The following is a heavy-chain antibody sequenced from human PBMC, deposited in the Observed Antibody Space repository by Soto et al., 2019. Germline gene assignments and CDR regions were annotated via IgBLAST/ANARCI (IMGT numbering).Heavy chain of an antibody. CDR1: AGTFSSYA. J-gene: IGHJ6*02. CDR3: ARGNYDYSVYNDYYHMGI. CDR2: IIPVFGTS. V-gene: IGHV1-69*13. D-gene: IGHD4-4*01. Sequence: AVQVSCKASAGTFSSYAISWVRQAPGQGLEWMGGIIPVFGTSNYAQKFQGRGTITADESTSTAYMELSRLTSDDTAVYFCARGNYDYSVYNDYYHMGIWGQGTTVTVSS.